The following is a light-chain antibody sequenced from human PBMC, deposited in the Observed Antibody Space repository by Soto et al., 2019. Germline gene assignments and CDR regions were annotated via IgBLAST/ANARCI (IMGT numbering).Light chain of an antibody. CDR2: EDT. V-gene: IGLV6-57*04. CDR3: QSYDDSNQV. CDR1: SGSIASYY. J-gene: IGLJ1*01. Sequence: NFMLTQPHSVSESPGKTVTISCTRSSGSIASYYVQWYQQRPGSAPSTVIYEDTQRPSGVPDRFSGSIDSSSNSASLTISGLRTEDEADYFCQSYDDSNQVFGTGTKLTVL.